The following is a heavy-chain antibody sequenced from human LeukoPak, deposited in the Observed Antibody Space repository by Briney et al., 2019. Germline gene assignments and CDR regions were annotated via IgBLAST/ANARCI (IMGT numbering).Heavy chain of an antibody. Sequence: SVKVSCKASGGTFSSYAISWVRQAPGQGLEWMGGIIPIFGTANYAQKFQGRVTITTDESTSTAYMELSSLRSEDTAVYYCARARITMVRGVMRNNWFDPWGQGTLVTVSS. CDR3: ARARITMVRGVMRNNWFDP. CDR2: IIPIFGTA. CDR1: GGTFSSYA. J-gene: IGHJ5*02. V-gene: IGHV1-69*05. D-gene: IGHD3-10*01.